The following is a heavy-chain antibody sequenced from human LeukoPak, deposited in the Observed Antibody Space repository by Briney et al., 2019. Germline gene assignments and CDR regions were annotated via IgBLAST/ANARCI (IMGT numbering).Heavy chain of an antibody. CDR3: ARRYYDYVWGSPVVFDY. CDR2: IKQDGSEK. D-gene: IGHD3-16*01. CDR1: GFTFSSYW. Sequence: PGGCLRLSCAASGFTFSSYWMSWVRQAPGKGLEWVANIKQDGSEKYYVDSVKGRFTISRDNAKNSLYLQMNSLRDEDTAVYYCARRYYDYVWGSPVVFDYWGQGTLVTVSS. J-gene: IGHJ4*02. V-gene: IGHV3-7*01.